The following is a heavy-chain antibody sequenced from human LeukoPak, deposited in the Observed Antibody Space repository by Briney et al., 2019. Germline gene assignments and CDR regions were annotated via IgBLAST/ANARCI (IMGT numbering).Heavy chain of an antibody. CDR1: GGSISSYY. J-gene: IGHJ5*02. CDR2: IYYSGST. V-gene: IGHV4-59*08. CDR3: ARSVYSSSWYRAGWFDP. Sequence: SETLSLTCTVSGGSISSYYWSWIRQPPGKGLEWVGYIYYSGSTNYNPSLKSRVTISVDTSKNQFSLKLSSVTAADTAVYYCARSVYSSSWYRAGWFDPWGQGTLVTVSS. D-gene: IGHD6-13*01.